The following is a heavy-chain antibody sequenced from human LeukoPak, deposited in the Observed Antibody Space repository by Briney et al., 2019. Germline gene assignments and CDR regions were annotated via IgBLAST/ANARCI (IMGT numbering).Heavy chain of an antibody. CDR3: AKRGHYSINWYHYFDY. J-gene: IGHJ4*02. CDR1: GFTFTTYG. Sequence: TGGSLRLSCAASGFTFTTYGLHWVRQAPGKGLEGVASIASNGGSEYYADSVKGRLTISRDNSKNTLFLQMNSLRPDDTAVYYCAKRGHYSINWYHYFDYWGQGTLVTVSS. CDR2: IASNGGSE. V-gene: IGHV3-30*18. D-gene: IGHD6-13*01.